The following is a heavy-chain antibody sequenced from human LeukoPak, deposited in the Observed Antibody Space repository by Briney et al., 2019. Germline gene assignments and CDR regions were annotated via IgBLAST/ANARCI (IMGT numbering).Heavy chain of an antibody. D-gene: IGHD3-10*01. Sequence: SETLSLTCTVSGGSISSSSYYWGWIRQPPGKGLEWIGSIYYSGSTYYNPSLKGRVTISVDTSKNQFSLKLSSVTAADTAVYYCASLYYYGSGAFDPWGQGTLVTVSS. CDR3: ASLYYYGSGAFDP. J-gene: IGHJ5*02. V-gene: IGHV4-39*07. CDR1: GGSISSSSYY. CDR2: IYYSGST.